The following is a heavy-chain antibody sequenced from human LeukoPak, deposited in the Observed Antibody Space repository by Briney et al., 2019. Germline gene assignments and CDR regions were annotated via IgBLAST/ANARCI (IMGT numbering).Heavy chain of an antibody. V-gene: IGHV4-30-4*01. D-gene: IGHD3-9*01. CDR3: AGILRYFDWLQRESDAFDI. CDR2: IYYSGST. J-gene: IGHJ3*02. Sequence: SETLSLTCTVSGGSNSSGDYYWSWIRQPPGKGLEWIGYIYYSGSTYYNPSLKSRVTISVDTSKNQFSLKLSSVTAADTAVYYCAGILRYFDWLQRESDAFDIWGQGTMVTVSS. CDR1: GGSNSSGDYY.